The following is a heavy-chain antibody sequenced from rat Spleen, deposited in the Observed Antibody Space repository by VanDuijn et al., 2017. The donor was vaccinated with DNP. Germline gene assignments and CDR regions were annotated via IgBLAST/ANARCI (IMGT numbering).Heavy chain of an antibody. CDR3: AKSLTGHYYVMDA. D-gene: IGHD5-1*01. J-gene: IGHJ4*01. CDR1: GFTFSSFA. Sequence: EVQLVESGGGLVQPGRSLKLSCAASGFTFSSFAMAWVRQAPKKGLEWVATITSGGSNTYYPDSVKGRFTISRDNAKSTLYLQMDSLRSEDTATYYCAKSLTGHYYVMDAWGQGASVTVSS. CDR2: ITSGGSNT. V-gene: IGHV5-25*01.